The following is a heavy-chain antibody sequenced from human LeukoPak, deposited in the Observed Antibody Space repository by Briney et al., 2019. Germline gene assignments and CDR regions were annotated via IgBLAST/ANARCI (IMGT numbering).Heavy chain of an antibody. CDR3: AKGSSSGWFPFDY. V-gene: IGHV3-9*01. CDR2: ISWNSGSI. Sequence: GGSLRLSCAASGFTFDDYVMHWVRQAPGKGLEWISSISWNSGSIDYADSVKGRFTISRDNAKNSLYLQMNSLRAEDTALYYCAKGSSSGWFPFDYWGQGTLVTVSS. J-gene: IGHJ4*02. CDR1: GFTFDDYV. D-gene: IGHD6-19*01.